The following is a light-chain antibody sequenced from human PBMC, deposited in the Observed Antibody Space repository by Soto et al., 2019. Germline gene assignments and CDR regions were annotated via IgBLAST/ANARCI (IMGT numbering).Light chain of an antibody. Sequence: LTQPRSVSEATGQRVTISYTESSSNIGGGYDVHWFQQLPGTAPKLLFYGKNNRPSGVPDRFSGSTSGTSASLAITGLQTEDEAVYYCQCYDARLIGYVFGTETKVTVV. CDR2: GKN. CDR1: SSNIGGGYD. V-gene: IGLV1-40*02. J-gene: IGLJ1*01. CDR3: QCYDARLIGYV.